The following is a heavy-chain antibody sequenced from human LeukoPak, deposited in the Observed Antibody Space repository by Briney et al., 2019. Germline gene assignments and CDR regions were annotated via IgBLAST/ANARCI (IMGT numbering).Heavy chain of an antibody. Sequence: ASVKVSCKASGYTFTSYYMHWVRQAPGQGLEWMGIINPNGGSTSYAQKFQGRVTMTRDMSTSTVYMELSSLRSEDTAVYYCARAQGYCSGGSCYGVVTSPSDYWGQGTLVTVSS. CDR3: ARAQGYCSGGSCYGVVTSPSDY. J-gene: IGHJ4*02. CDR2: INPNGGST. D-gene: IGHD2-15*01. CDR1: GYTFTSYY. V-gene: IGHV1-46*01.